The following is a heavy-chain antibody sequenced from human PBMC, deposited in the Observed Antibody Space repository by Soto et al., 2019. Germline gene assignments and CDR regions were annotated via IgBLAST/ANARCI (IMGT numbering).Heavy chain of an antibody. D-gene: IGHD3-16*01. V-gene: IGHV4-34*01. J-gene: IGHJ5*02. Sequence: QVQLQQWGAGLLKPSETLSLTCAVYGGSFSGYYWSWIRQPPGKGLEWIGEINHSGSTNYNPSLKSRVTISVDTSKNQFSLKLSSVTAADTAMYYCAVTLGGSYNWFDPWGQGTLVTVSS. CDR3: AVTLGGSYNWFDP. CDR1: GGSFSGYY. CDR2: INHSGST.